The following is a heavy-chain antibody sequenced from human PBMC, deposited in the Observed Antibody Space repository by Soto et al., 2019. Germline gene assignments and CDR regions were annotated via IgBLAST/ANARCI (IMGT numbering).Heavy chain of an antibody. D-gene: IGHD5-12*01. CDR3: AKRKDGYNSDYYGMDV. Sequence: EVQLLESGGGLVQPGGSLRLSCAASGITFRNFGMSWVRQAPGKGLEWVSGIIDSGRSTYYADSVKGRFTISRDNSKNTLHLQMNSLRAEDTAVYYCAKRKDGYNSDYYGMDVWGQGTTVTVSS. V-gene: IGHV3-23*01. CDR2: IIDSGRST. CDR1: GITFRNFG. J-gene: IGHJ6*02.